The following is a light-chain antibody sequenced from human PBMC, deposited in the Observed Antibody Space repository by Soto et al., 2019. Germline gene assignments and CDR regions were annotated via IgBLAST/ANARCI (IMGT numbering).Light chain of an antibody. CDR2: DVS. V-gene: IGLV2-14*03. CDR3: SSYTTSNTRLXV. Sequence: QSVLTQPASVSGSPGQSITISCTRTSSDGGGYNYVSWYQHHPGKAPKLMIFDVSNRPSGVSNRFSGSKSGNTPSLTISGLQPEDEADYYCSSYTTSNTRLXVFGTGTKLTVL. J-gene: IGLJ1*01. CDR1: SSDGGGYNY.